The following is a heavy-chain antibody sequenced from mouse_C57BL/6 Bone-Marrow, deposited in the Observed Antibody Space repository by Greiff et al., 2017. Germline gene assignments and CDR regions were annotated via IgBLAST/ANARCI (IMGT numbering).Heavy chain of an antibody. CDR1: GYSFTGYY. D-gene: IGHD1-1*01. J-gene: IGHJ1*03. Sequence: VQLQQSGPELVKPGASVKISCKASGYSFTGYYMNWVKQSPEKSLEWIGEINPSTGGTTYNQKFKAKATLTVDNSSSTAYMQLKSLTSEDSAVYYCARSPTVVDGYFDVWGTGTTVTVSS. CDR3: ARSPTVVDGYFDV. V-gene: IGHV1-42*01. CDR2: INPSTGGT.